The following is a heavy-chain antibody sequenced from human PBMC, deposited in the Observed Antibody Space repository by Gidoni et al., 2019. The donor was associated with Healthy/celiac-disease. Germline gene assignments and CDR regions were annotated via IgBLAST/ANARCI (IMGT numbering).Heavy chain of an antibody. D-gene: IGHD3-22*01. CDR1: GFTFSNAW. CDR3: TTDQGYYYDMDY. J-gene: IGHJ4*02. Sequence: EVQLVESGGGLVKPGGSLRLSCAASGFTFSNAWMSWVRQAPGKGLEWVGRIKSKTDGGTTDYAAPVKGRFTISRDDSKNTLYLQMNSLKTEDTAVYYCTTDQGYYYDMDYWGQGTLVTVSS. CDR2: IKSKTDGGTT. V-gene: IGHV3-15*01.